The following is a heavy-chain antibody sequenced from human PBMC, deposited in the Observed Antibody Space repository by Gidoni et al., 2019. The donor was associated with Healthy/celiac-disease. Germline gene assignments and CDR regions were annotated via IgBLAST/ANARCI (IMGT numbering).Heavy chain of an antibody. CDR3: AKLPKGYSSSWIDY. Sequence: EVQLLESGGGLVQPGGSLRLSCAASGFPFSSYGMSWVRQAPGKGLGWVSAISGSGGSTYYADSVKGRFTISRDNSKNTLYLKMNSLRAEDTAVYYCAKLPKGYSSSWIDYWGQGTLVTVSS. CDR2: ISGSGGST. CDR1: GFPFSSYG. D-gene: IGHD6-13*01. V-gene: IGHV3-23*01. J-gene: IGHJ4*02.